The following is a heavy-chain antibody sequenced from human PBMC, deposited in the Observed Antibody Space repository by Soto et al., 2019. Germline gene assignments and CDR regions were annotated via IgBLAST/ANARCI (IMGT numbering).Heavy chain of an antibody. Sequence: QITLKESGHTLVKPTQTLTLTCTFSGFSLSASGVGVGWIRQPPGKALEWLALIYWDDDKRYSPSLKSRLTITKDTSKNQVVLSMTNMDPVDTPTYYCAHVVTTVTTRWGQGTLVTVSS. D-gene: IGHD4-17*01. CDR3: AHVVTTVTTR. J-gene: IGHJ4*02. CDR1: GFSLSASGVG. CDR2: IYWDDDK. V-gene: IGHV2-5*02.